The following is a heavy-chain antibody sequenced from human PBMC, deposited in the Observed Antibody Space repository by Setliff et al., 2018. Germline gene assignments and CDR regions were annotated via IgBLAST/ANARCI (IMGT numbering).Heavy chain of an antibody. CDR3: ARQMSPPGMARARGFNWFDP. Sequence: SETLSLTCTVSGASINSHYWSWIRQPPGKGLEWIGAIFYDGNSYYNPSLKGRVTMSVDTSKNVFSLKLRSVTAADTSVYYCARQMSPPGMARARGFNWFDPWGQGTQVTVSS. J-gene: IGHJ5*02. D-gene: IGHD3-10*01. V-gene: IGHV4-59*04. CDR1: GASINSHY. CDR2: IFYDGNS.